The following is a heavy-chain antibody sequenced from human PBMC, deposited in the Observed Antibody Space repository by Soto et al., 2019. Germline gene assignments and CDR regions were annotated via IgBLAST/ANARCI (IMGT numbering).Heavy chain of an antibody. CDR1: GGSVSSGSYY. V-gene: IGHV4-61*01. CDR3: ARDRGMDV. CDR2: IYYSGST. Sequence: TLSLTCTVSGGSVSSGSYYWSWIRQPPGKGLEWIGYIYYSGSTNYNPSLKSRVTISVDTSKNQFSLKLSSVTAADTAVYYCARDRGMDVWGQGTTVTVSS. J-gene: IGHJ6*02.